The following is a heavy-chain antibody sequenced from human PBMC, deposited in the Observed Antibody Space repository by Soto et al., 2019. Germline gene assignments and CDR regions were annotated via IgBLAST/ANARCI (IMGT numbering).Heavy chain of an antibody. CDR3: ARVHYDSSGYYYPINYYFDY. V-gene: IGHV4-59*01. CDR2: IYDRGST. Sequence: PSETLSLTCTFSGRSISSYYWSWIRQPPGKGLEWIGYIYDRGSTNYNPSLKSRVTISVDTSKNQFSLKLSSVTAADTAVYYCARVHYDSSGYYYPINYYFDYWGQGTLVTVS. J-gene: IGHJ4*02. CDR1: GRSISSYY. D-gene: IGHD3-22*01.